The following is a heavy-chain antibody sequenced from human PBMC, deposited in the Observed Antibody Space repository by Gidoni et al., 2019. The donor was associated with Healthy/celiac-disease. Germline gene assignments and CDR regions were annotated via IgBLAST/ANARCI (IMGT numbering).Heavy chain of an antibody. V-gene: IGHV4-34*01. D-gene: IGHD2-2*01. Sequence: QVQLQQWGAGLLKPSETLSLTCAVYGGSFSGYYWSWIRQPPGKGLEWIGEINHSGSTNYNPSLKSRVTISVDTSKNQFSLKLSSVTAADTAVYYCARGGVVPAAISWFDPWGQGTLVTVSS. J-gene: IGHJ5*02. CDR3: ARGGVVPAAISWFDP. CDR1: GGSFSGYY. CDR2: INHSGST.